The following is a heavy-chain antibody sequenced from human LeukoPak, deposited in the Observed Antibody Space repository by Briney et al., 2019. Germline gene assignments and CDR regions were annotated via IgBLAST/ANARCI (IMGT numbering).Heavy chain of an antibody. Sequence: GGSLRLSCAASGFTFDDYSMSWVRQAPGKGLEWVCGINSNGGSTGYADSVQGRFTISTDNAKNTVYLQLNSLRAEDTALYYCARDRGKLTPGAFEIWGQGTIATVSS. CDR1: GFTFDDYS. J-gene: IGHJ3*02. CDR2: INSNGGST. D-gene: IGHD3-10*01. V-gene: IGHV3-20*04. CDR3: ARDRGKLTPGAFEI.